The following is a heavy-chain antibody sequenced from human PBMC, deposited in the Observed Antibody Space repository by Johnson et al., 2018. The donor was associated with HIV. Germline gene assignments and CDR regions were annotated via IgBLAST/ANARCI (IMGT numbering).Heavy chain of an antibody. D-gene: IGHD5-18*01. J-gene: IGHJ3*02. CDR2: ISYDGGNK. V-gene: IGHV3-30*03. CDR1: GFTFSDYY. CDR3: ARDHGQLWLLPAFDI. Sequence: QVQLVESGGGVVQPGRSLRLSCAASGFTFSDYYMSWVRQAPGKGLEWVAVISYDGGNKYYADSVKGRFTISRDNSKNTLYLQMNSLRVEDTAVYYCARDHGQLWLLPAFDIWGQGTMVTVSS.